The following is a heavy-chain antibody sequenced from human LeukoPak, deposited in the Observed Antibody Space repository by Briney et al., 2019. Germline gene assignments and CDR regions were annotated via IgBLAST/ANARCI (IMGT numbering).Heavy chain of an antibody. D-gene: IGHD3-22*01. CDR1: GGSISGYY. Sequence: SETLSLTCTVSGGSISGYYWSWIRQPPGKGLEWIGYIYYSGSTNYNPSLKSRVTISVDTSKNQFSLKLSSVTAADTAVYYCARGETYYYDSSGPPRGDAFDIWGQGTMVTVSS. CDR2: IYYSGST. CDR3: ARGETYYYDSSGPPRGDAFDI. V-gene: IGHV4-59*12. J-gene: IGHJ3*02.